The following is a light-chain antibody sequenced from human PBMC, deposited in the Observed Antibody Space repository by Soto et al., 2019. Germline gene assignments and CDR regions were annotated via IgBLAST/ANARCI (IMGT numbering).Light chain of an antibody. CDR2: GAS. J-gene: IGKJ1*01. Sequence: EIVLTQSPGTLSLSPGERATLSCRASQTVSSTYLAWYQQKPGQAPRLLIYGASTRATGIPASFSGRGSGTEFTLTINSLQSDDFALYYCQQYNNWPRTFGQGTKVDIK. CDR3: QQYNNWPRT. V-gene: IGKV3-15*01. CDR1: QTVSSTY.